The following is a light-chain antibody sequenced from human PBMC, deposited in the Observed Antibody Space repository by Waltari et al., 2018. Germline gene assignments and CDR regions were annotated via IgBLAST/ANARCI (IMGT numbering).Light chain of an antibody. J-gene: IGKJ2*03. Sequence: CRDSQSISTSLGWVKQKPGKPPKLLIDKTFNLERGVPSRFSGSGSGTEFTLTITSLQPDDFATYYCQQYSTSSMFSFGQGTKLEIK. CDR1: QSISTS. CDR3: QQYSTSSMFS. CDR2: KTF. V-gene: IGKV1-5*03.